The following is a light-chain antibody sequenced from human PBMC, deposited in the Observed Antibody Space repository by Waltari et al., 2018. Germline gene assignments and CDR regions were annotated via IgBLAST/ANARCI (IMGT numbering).Light chain of an antibody. CDR2: EVN. J-gene: IGLJ2*01. V-gene: IGLV2-14*01. CDR3: SSYTSSSTYVV. CDR1: SSDVGGYNY. Sequence: QSALTQPASVSGSPGQSITISCTGSSSDVGGYNYVPWYQKYPGKALKLIIYEVNHRPSGVSNRFSGSKSANTASLTISGLQAEDEADYYCSSYTSSSTYVVFGGGTKLTVL.